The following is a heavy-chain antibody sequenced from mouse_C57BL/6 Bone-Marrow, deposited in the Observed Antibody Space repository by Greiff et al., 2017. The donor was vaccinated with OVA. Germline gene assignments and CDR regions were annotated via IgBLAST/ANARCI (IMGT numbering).Heavy chain of an antibody. CDR2: ISYSGST. CDR3: ARENRSYAMDY. J-gene: IGHJ4*01. CDR1: GYSITSDY. V-gene: IGHV3-8*01. Sequence: EVQRVESGPGLAKPSQTLSLPCSVTGYSITSDYWNWIRKFPGNNLEYMGYISYSGSTYYNPSLKSRISITRDTCKNQYYLQLNSVTTEDTATYYCARENRSYAMDYWGQGTSVTVSS.